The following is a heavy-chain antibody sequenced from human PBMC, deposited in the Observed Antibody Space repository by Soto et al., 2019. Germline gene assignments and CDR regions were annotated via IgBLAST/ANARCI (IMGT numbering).Heavy chain of an antibody. V-gene: IGHV3-30-3*01. D-gene: IGHD6-13*01. CDR3: ARSPLIRRQQPNTLAASHELYSGYFDF. Sequence: GGSLRLSCAAYEFSFGTYSMHWVRQAPGKGLEWLTVISYDGGDKYYAESVKGRFTVSRDNSKNKLYLQMNSLRTDDTAIYFCARSPLIRRQQPNTLAASHELYSGYFDFWGQGSLVTVSS. CDR1: EFSFGTYS. J-gene: IGHJ4*02. CDR2: ISYDGGDK.